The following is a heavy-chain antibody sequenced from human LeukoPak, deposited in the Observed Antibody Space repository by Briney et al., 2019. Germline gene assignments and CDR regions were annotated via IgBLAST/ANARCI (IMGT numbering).Heavy chain of an antibody. CDR2: ISYDGSNK. Sequence: PGRSLRLSCAASGFTFSSYAMHWVRQAPGRGLEWVAVISYDGSNKYYADSVKGRFTISRDNSKNTLYLQMNSLRAEDTAVYYCAKWGYGDYGGYFDYWGQGTLVTVSS. D-gene: IGHD4-17*01. V-gene: IGHV3-30-3*02. J-gene: IGHJ4*02. CDR3: AKWGYGDYGGYFDY. CDR1: GFTFSSYA.